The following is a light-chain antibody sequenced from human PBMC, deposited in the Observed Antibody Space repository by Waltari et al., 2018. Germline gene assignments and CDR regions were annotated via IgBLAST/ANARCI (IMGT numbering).Light chain of an antibody. V-gene: IGLV2-14*01. CDR2: EVS. J-gene: IGLJ1*01. CDR1: SSDVVGFNY. Sequence: QSALTQPASVSGSPGQSITISCTGTSSDVVGFNYVSWYQQHPGNAPKRMIYEVSNRPTGVSNRFSGSKSGNTASLTISGLQAEDEADYYCSSYTSSSTPYVFGTGTKVTVL. CDR3: SSYTSSSTPYV.